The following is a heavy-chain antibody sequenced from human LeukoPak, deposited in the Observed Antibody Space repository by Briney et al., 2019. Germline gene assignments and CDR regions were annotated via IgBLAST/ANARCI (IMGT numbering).Heavy chain of an antibody. CDR2: IYYSGST. V-gene: IGHV4-39*07. D-gene: IGHD3-16*02. CDR3: ARDTFITFGGIIVIRQFDF. J-gene: IGHJ4*02. Sequence: PSETLSLTCTVSGGSISSSDYYWGWIRQPPGKGLEWIGSIYYSGSTYYNPSLKSRVSISVDTSKNQFSLKLSSVTAADTAVYYCARDTFITFGGIIVIRQFDFWGQGTLVTVSS. CDR1: GGSISSSDYY.